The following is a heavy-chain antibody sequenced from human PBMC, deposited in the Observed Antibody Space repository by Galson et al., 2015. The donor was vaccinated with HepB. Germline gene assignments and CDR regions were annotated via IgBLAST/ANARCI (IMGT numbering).Heavy chain of an antibody. D-gene: IGHD3-10*01. V-gene: IGHV4-4*02. J-gene: IGHJ4*02. CDR1: GGSISNSNW. CDR2: IYHSGSA. Sequence: ETLSLTCAVSGGSISNSNWGVWVRQPPGKGLEWIGEIYHSGSANYNPSLKSRVTISVDKAKNQLSLKLISVTAADTAVYYCARDFTGALRYWGQGTLVTVSS. CDR3: ARDFTGALRY.